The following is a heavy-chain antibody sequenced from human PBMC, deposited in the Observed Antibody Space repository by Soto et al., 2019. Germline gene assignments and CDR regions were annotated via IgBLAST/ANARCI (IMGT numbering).Heavy chain of an antibody. CDR1: GYTFTSHV. CDR3: ARELAAAPDY. V-gene: IGHV1-18*04. D-gene: IGHD6-13*01. Sequence: ASVKVSCKASGYTFTSHVINWVRQAPGQGLEWMGWISTYNGNTHYAQNLQGRVSMTTDTSTTTAYMELRSLRSDDTAVYFCARELAAAPDYWGQGTLVTVSS. J-gene: IGHJ4*02. CDR2: ISTYNGNT.